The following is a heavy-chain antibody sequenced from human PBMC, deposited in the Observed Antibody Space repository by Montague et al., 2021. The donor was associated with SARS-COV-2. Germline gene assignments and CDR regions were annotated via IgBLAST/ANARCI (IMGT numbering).Heavy chain of an antibody. CDR2: IWYDGSNK. CDR1: GFTFSSYG. D-gene: IGHD6-6*01. V-gene: IGHV3-33*06. Sequence: SLRLSCAASGFTFSSYGMHWVRQAPGKGLEWVAVIWYDGSNKYYADSVKGRFTISRDNSKNTLYLQMNSLRAEDTAVYYCAKEYSSSSTHYYGMDAWGQGTTVTVSS. J-gene: IGHJ6*02. CDR3: AKEYSSSSTHYYGMDA.